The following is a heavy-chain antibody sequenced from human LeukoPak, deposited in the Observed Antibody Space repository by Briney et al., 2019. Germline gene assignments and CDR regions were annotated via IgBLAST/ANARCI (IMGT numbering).Heavy chain of an antibody. J-gene: IGHJ4*02. V-gene: IGHV1-18*04. D-gene: IGHD3-16*02. CDR2: ISTYNGNT. Sequence: ASVKVSCKASGYSFPSYGISWVRQAPGQGLQWMGWISTYNGNTNYAQDFQGRVTMTTDTSTTTAYMELRSLRSDDTAVYYCARNSYDYIWGNYRTPGYWGQGTLVTVSS. CDR1: GYSFPSYG. CDR3: ARNSYDYIWGNYRTPGY.